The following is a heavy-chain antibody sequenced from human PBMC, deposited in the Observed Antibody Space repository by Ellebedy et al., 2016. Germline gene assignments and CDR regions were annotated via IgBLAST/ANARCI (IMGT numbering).Heavy chain of an antibody. J-gene: IGHJ4*02. CDR2: IYYSGST. V-gene: IGHV4-39*07. CDR1: GGAISSRSYY. D-gene: IGHD5-24*01. CDR3: AGSGMTTMYYFDY. Sequence: SETLSLTCTVSGGAISSRSYYWGWIRQPPGKGLEWIGSIYYSGSTYYNPSLKIRVTISVDMSKNQFSLKLSSVTAAATAVYYCAGSGMTTMYYFDYWGQGTLVTVSS.